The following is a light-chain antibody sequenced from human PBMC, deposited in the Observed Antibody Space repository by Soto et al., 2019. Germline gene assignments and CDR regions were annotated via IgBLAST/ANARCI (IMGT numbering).Light chain of an antibody. V-gene: IGKV3-20*01. CDR2: GTS. CDR3: QQYGSPLFT. Sequence: EIVLTQSPGTLSLSPGARATLSCRASQSVSSKYLAWYQQKPGQAPRVLIYGTSIRASGVPERFSGGGSGTDFTLTITRLEPEDFAVYYCQQYGSPLFTFGPGTKVDF. J-gene: IGKJ3*01. CDR1: QSVSSKY.